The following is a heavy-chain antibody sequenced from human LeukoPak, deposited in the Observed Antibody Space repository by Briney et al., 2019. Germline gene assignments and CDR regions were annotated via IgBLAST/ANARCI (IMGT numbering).Heavy chain of an antibody. V-gene: IGHV4-4*07. J-gene: IGHJ4*02. D-gene: IGHD6-25*01. CDR2: IYTSGST. CDR1: GGSISSYY. CDR3: ARDDHSSGWVDY. Sequence: SETLSLTCTVSGGSISSYYWSWIRQPAGKGLEWIGRIYTSGSTNYNPSLKSRVTMSVDTSKNQFSPKLSSVTAADTAVYYCARDDHSSGWVDYWGQGTLVTVSS.